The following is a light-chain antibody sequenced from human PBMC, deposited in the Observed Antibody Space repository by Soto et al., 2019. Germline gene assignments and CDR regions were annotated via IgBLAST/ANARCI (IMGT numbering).Light chain of an antibody. Sequence: DNHLTQSPSTLSASVGDRVTITCRASQSISILLAWYQQKPGKAPNLLIYMTSTLETGVSSRFSGSGSGTEFTLTISSLQPDDSATYYCQHYNDFSWTFGQGTKVEIK. J-gene: IGKJ1*01. V-gene: IGKV1-5*03. CDR2: MTS. CDR3: QHYNDFSWT. CDR1: QSISIL.